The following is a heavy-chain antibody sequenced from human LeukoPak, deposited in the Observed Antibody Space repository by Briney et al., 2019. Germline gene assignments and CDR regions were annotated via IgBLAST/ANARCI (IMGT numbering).Heavy chain of an antibody. CDR2: INPNSGGT. V-gene: IGHV1-2*02. Sequence: GASVKVSCKASGYTFTGYYMHWVRQAPGQGLEWMGWINPNSGGTNYAQKFQGRVTMTRDTSISTAYMELSRLRSDDTAVYYCAREGGYSGSYIDYWGQGTLVTVSS. D-gene: IGHD1-26*01. CDR3: AREGGYSGSYIDY. J-gene: IGHJ4*02. CDR1: GYTFTGYY.